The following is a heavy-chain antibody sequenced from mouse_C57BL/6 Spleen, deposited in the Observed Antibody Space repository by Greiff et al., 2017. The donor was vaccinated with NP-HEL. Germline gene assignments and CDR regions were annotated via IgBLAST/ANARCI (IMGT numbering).Heavy chain of an antibody. V-gene: IGHV1-72*01. CDR3: ARYHGSSYEDY. CDR1: GYTFTSYW. CDR2: IDPNSGGT. J-gene: IGHJ4*01. Sequence: QVQLQQPGAELVKPGASVKLSCKASGYTFTSYWMHWVKQRPGRCLEWIGRIDPNSGGTKYNEKFKSKATLTVDKPSSTAYMQLSSLTSEDSAVYYCARYHGSSYEDYWGQGTSVTVSS. D-gene: IGHD1-1*01.